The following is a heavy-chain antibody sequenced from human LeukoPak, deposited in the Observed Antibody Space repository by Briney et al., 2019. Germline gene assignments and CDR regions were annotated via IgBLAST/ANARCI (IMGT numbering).Heavy chain of an antibody. Sequence: GGSLRLPCAASRITFSSYAMNWVRQAPGKGLEWVSAISGSGGNTYYADSVKGRFTISRDNSKNTLYLQMNSLRAEDTAVYYCAKPARTDYADYWGQGTLVTVSS. CDR1: RITFSSYA. V-gene: IGHV3-23*01. D-gene: IGHD1-1*01. CDR2: ISGSGGNT. J-gene: IGHJ4*02. CDR3: AKPARTDYADY.